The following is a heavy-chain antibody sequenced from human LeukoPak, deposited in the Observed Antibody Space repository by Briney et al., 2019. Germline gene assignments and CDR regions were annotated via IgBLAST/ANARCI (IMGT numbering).Heavy chain of an antibody. J-gene: IGHJ4*02. Sequence: GGSLRLSCAASGFTFSSYWMHWVRQAPGKGLVWVSRINSDGSSTSYADSVKGRFTISRDNAKNTLYLQMNSLRAEDTAMYYCARVLYYYDSSGYYYFPFDYWGQGTLVTVSS. CDR3: ARVLYYYDSSGYYYFPFDY. CDR2: INSDGSST. V-gene: IGHV3-74*01. CDR1: GFTFSSYW. D-gene: IGHD3-22*01.